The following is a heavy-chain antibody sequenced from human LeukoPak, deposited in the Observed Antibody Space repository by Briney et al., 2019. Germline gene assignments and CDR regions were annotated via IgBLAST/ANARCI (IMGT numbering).Heavy chain of an antibody. CDR3: ARGYGLDY. CDR2: IYYSGST. CDR1: GVSISSSFYY. J-gene: IGHJ4*02. V-gene: IGHV4-39*01. D-gene: IGHD4-17*01. Sequence: SETLSLTCSVSGVSISSSFYYFGWIRQPPGKGLEWIGSIYYSGSTYYNASLKSRVTISLDTSRNQVSLKLSSVTAADTAVYYCARGYGLDYWGQGALVTVSS.